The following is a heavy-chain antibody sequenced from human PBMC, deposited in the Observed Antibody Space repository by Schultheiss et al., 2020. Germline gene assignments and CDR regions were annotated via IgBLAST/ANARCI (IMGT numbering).Heavy chain of an antibody. V-gene: IGHV3-23*01. CDR3: ARGYGGSYYYYGMDV. Sequence: GGSLRLSCAASGFSFSSHAMSWVRQAPGKGPEWISCISGSGGTTYYADSVKGRFTISRDNSKNTLHLQMNSLRAEDTAVYYCARGYGGSYYYYGMDVWGRGTKVTVSS. CDR2: ISGSGGTT. D-gene: IGHD4-23*01. J-gene: IGHJ6*02. CDR1: GFSFSSHA.